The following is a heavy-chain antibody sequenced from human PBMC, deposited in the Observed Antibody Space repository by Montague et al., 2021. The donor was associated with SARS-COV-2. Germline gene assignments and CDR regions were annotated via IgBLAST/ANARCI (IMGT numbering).Heavy chain of an antibody. V-gene: IGHV4-61*08. Sequence: SETLSLTSTVSGGSVSSGGSYWSWIRQPPGKGLGWIGYIYYSGSTNYXPSLKSRVTISVDTSKNQFSLKLSSVTAADTAVYYCARRGRKLLPVATTIGGFDIWGQGTMVTVSS. D-gene: IGHD5-12*01. CDR1: GGSVSSGGSY. CDR2: IYYSGST. J-gene: IGHJ3*02. CDR3: ARRGRKLLPVATTIGGFDI.